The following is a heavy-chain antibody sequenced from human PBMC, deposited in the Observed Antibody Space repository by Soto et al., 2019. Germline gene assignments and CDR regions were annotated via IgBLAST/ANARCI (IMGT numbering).Heavy chain of an antibody. J-gene: IGHJ4*02. Sequence: PSETPSLICAVSGYSITTEYYYDLIRPPPGKGLELIGSIYSGSSYYNPSLKSRVTISVDPSKRQFSLRLTSVTAADTAMYYCAKKGYYPSGKINLFDSWGQGTLVTVSS. CDR2: IYSGSS. CDR1: GYSITTEYY. V-gene: IGHV4-38-2*01. CDR3: AKKGYYPSGKINLFDS. D-gene: IGHD3-10*01.